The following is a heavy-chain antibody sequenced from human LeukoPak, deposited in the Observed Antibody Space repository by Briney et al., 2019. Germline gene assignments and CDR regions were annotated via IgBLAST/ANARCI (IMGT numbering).Heavy chain of an antibody. CDR1: GGSISSSNYY. CDR2: IYYSGST. CDR3: ASIRVAGPAFCFDY. Sequence: SETLSLTCTVSGGSISSSNYYWGWLRQPPGKGLEWIGSIYYSGSTYYNPSLKSRVTISVDTSKNQFSLKLSSVTAADTAVYYCASIRVAGPAFCFDYWGQGTLVTVSS. D-gene: IGHD6-19*01. J-gene: IGHJ4*02. V-gene: IGHV4-39*01.